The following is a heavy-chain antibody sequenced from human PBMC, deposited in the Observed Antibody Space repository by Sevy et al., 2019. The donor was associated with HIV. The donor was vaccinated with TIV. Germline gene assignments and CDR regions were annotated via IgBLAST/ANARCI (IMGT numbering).Heavy chain of an antibody. J-gene: IGHJ4*02. Sequence: GGSLRLSCEASGFTFSKYSMSWVRRAPGKGLEWVSTVSFGCGRINYADSVKGRFTISRDDSKNTPYLQMNSLRAEDTAVYYCAREGCTKPHDYWGQGTLVTVSS. CDR1: GFTFSKYS. V-gene: IGHV3-23*01. D-gene: IGHD2-8*01. CDR2: VSFGCGRI. CDR3: AREGCTKPHDY.